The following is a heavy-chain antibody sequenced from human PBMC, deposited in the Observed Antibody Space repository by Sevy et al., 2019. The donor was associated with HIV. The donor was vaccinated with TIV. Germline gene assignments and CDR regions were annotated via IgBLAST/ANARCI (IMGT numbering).Heavy chain of an antibody. V-gene: IGHV3-11*01. J-gene: IGHJ4*02. Sequence: GGSLRLSCAVSGFTFSDYYMSWIRQAPGKGLEWVSYISSSGRTIYYADSVKGRFTISRDNVKNSLYLQMNSLRAEDTAIYYCAREERYYDVLIGYHRGQRLFDYWGQGTLVTVSS. D-gene: IGHD3-9*01. CDR1: GFTFSDYY. CDR2: ISSSGRTI. CDR3: AREERYYDVLIGYHRGQRLFDY.